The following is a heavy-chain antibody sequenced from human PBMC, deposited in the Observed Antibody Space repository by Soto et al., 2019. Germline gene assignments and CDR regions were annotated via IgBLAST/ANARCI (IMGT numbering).Heavy chain of an antibody. Sequence: SETLSLTCTVSGGSISSSSYYWGWIRQPPGKGLEWIGSIYYSGSTYYNPSLKSRVTISVDTSKNQFSLKLSSVTAADTAVYYCARQSRGYSGYTAYWGQGTLVTVSS. CDR1: GGSISSSSYY. J-gene: IGHJ4*02. V-gene: IGHV4-39*01. D-gene: IGHD5-12*01. CDR2: IYYSGST. CDR3: ARQSRGYSGYTAY.